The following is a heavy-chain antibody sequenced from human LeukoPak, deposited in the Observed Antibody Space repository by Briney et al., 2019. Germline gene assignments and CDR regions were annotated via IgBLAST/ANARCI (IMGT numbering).Heavy chain of an antibody. D-gene: IGHD6-19*01. J-gene: IGHJ6*03. CDR2: IYYSGST. CDR1: GGSISSYY. CDR3: ARVLAVDGHVYYYYYMVV. V-gene: IGHV4-59*01. Sequence: SETLSLTCTVSGGSISSYYWSWIRQPPRKGLEWVGYIYYSGSTNYNPSPKSRVTISVDTSKNQFSLKLSSVTASDTAVYYCARVLAVDGHVYYYYYMVVSGKGTTVTVSS.